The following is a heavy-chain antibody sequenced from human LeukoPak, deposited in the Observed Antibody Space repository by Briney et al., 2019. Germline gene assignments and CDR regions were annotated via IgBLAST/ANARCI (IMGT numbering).Heavy chain of an antibody. D-gene: IGHD2-2*01. Sequence: PGGSLRLSCAASGFTFKNNAMTWVRQAPGKGLEWVSDINGGGDDTEYADSVKGRFTISRANSKNTLYLQMNSLRPEDTAVYYCARCTASCYANAFDVWGQGTLLTVSS. CDR2: INGGGDDT. V-gene: IGHV3-23*01. J-gene: IGHJ3*01. CDR3: ARCTASCYANAFDV. CDR1: GFTFKNNA.